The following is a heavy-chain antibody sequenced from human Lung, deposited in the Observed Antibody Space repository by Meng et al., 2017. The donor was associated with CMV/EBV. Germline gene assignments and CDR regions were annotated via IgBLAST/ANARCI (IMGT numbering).Heavy chain of an antibody. V-gene: IGHV1-2*02. CDR3: SRVFGVVVPLEGCMDV. CDR2: INPNSGGT. Sequence: ASVKVSXKASGYTFTGYYMHWVRQAPGQGLEWMGWINPNSGGTNYAQKFQGRVTMTRDTSISTAYMELSRLRSADTAVYYCSRVFGVVVPLEGCMDVWGQGTXVXVSS. CDR1: GYTFTGYY. D-gene: IGHD2-2*01. J-gene: IGHJ6*02.